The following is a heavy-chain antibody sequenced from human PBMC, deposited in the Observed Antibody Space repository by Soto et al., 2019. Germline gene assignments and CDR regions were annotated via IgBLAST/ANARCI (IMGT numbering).Heavy chain of an antibody. V-gene: IGHV4-59*01. CDR3: AKYRRTDAEGYRLDF. CDR1: GASINNYY. CDR2: VYYTGSTST. D-gene: IGHD5-12*01. J-gene: IGHJ4*02. Sequence: PSETLSLTCSVSGASINNYYWSWIRQPPGKGLEWIGYVYYTGSTSTKYNPSLQSRVAMSVDSSKNQFSLKLTSMTAADTAIYYCAKYRRTDAEGYRLDFWGPGTSVTFSS.